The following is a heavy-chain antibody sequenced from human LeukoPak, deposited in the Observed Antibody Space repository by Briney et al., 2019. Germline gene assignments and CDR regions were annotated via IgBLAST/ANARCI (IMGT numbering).Heavy chain of an antibody. V-gene: IGHV3-23*01. J-gene: IGHJ4*02. Sequence: GGSLRLSCAASGFTFSSYAVSWVRQAPGKGLEWVSAMSGGGTESYYADSVKGRFTISRDNSKNTLYLQMNSLRAEDTAVFYCARGIAAAGYYFDYWGQGTLVTVSS. CDR2: MSGGGTES. D-gene: IGHD6-13*01. CDR3: ARGIAAAGYYFDY. CDR1: GFTFSSYA.